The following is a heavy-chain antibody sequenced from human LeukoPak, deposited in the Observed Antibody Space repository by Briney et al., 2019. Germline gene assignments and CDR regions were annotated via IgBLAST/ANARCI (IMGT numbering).Heavy chain of an antibody. CDR3: ARAVGSGSYFSYYYYYYMDV. J-gene: IGHJ6*03. V-gene: IGHV4-34*01. CDR2: IYYSWST. Sequence: TSETLSLTCAVYGGSFSGYYWNWIRQPPGKGLEWIGSIYYSWSTYYNPSLKSRVTISVDTSKNQFSLKLSSVTAADTAVYYCARAVGSGSYFSYYYYYYMDVWGKGTTVTISS. D-gene: IGHD3-10*01. CDR1: GGSFSGYY.